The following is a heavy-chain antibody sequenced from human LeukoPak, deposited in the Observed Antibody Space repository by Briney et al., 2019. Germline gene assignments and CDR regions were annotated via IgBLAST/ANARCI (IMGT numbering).Heavy chain of an antibody. V-gene: IGHV4-61*01. D-gene: IGHD3-10*01. J-gene: IGHJ4*02. CDR2: IYYSGST. Sequence: PSETLSLTCTVSGGSVSSGSYYWSWIRQPPGKGLEWIGYIYYSGSTNYNPSLKSRVTISVDTSKNQFSLKLSSVTAADTAVYYCARDWRRNYYGSGSYLHFDYWGQGTLVTASS. CDR1: GGSVSSGSYY. CDR3: ARDWRRNYYGSGSYLHFDY.